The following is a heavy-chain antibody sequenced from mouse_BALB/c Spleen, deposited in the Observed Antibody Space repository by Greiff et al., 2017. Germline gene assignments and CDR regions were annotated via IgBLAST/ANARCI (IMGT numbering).Heavy chain of an antibody. D-gene: IGHD2-3*01. CDR3: AKQGIDGYYWFAY. J-gene: IGHJ3*01. CDR2: ISSGGSYT. CDR1: GFTFSSYA. Sequence: EVQLQQSGGGLVKPGGSLKLSCAASGFTFSSYAMSWVRQTPEKRLEWVATISSGGSYTYYPDSVKGRFTISRDNAKNTLYLQMSSLRSEDTAMYYCAKQGIDGYYWFAYWGQGTLVTVSA. V-gene: IGHV5-9-3*01.